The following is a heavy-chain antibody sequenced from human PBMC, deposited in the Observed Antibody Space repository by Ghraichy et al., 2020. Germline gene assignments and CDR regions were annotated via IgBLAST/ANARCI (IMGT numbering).Heavy chain of an antibody. D-gene: IGHD6-13*01. CDR3: AKDDEGIHYYYYYGMDV. V-gene: IGHV3-23*01. J-gene: IGHJ6*02. CDR2: ISGSGGST. CDR1: GFTFSSYA. Sequence: GGSLRLSCAASGFTFSSYAMSWVRQAPGKGLEWVSAISGSGGSTYYADSVKGRFTISRDNSKNTLFLQMNSLRAEDTAVYYCAKDDEGIHYYYYYGMDVWGQGTTVTVSS.